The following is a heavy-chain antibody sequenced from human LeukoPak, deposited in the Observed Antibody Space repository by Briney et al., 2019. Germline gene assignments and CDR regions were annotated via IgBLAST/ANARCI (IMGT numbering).Heavy chain of an antibody. J-gene: IGHJ4*02. D-gene: IGHD5-12*01. Sequence: GGSLRLSCAASGFTFSSYAMHWVRQAPGKGLEWVAVTSYDGSNKYYADSVKGRFTISRDNSKNTLYLQMNSLRAEDTAVYYCARDQMATDYPLAPDFWGQGTLVTVSS. V-gene: IGHV3-30*04. CDR2: TSYDGSNK. CDR1: GFTFSSYA. CDR3: ARDQMATDYPLAPDF.